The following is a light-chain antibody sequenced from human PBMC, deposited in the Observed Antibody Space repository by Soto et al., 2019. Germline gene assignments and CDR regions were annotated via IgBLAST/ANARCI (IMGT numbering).Light chain of an antibody. V-gene: IGKV3-20*01. CDR3: QQYGSSHRT. J-gene: IGKJ1*01. CDR1: QSVSSSY. Sequence: EIVLTQSPGTLSLSPGERATLSCRASQSVSSSYLAWYQQKPGPAPRLLIYGASSRATGIPDRFSGSGSGTDVTLTISRLEPEDFAVYYCQQYGSSHRTFGQGTKVEIK. CDR2: GAS.